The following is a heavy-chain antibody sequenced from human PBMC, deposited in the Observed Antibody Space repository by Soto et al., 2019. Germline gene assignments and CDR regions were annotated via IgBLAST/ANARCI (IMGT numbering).Heavy chain of an antibody. J-gene: IGHJ4*02. CDR1: GFTFSDSW. Sequence: EVQLVESGGGLVQPGGSLRLSCVASGFTFSDSWMHWVRQAPGKGLVWVPRVNERGTDSNYADSVKGRFSISRDNAKNTVYLQMNGLRAEDTAVYYCARVAVVTRGIEYWGQGTLVTVSS. V-gene: IGHV3-74*01. CDR3: ARVAVVTRGIEY. CDR2: VNERGTDS. D-gene: IGHD6-19*01.